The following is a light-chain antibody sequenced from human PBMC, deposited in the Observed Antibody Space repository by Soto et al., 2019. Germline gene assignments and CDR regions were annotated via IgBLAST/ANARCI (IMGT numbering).Light chain of an antibody. V-gene: IGKV3-20*01. Sequence: EIVLTQAPGTLSLSPGERATLTCRASQSVTSSYLAWYQQKPGQAPRLLMYGASSRATGIPDRFSGSGSGTDFTLTISRLEPEDFSVYYCQQYGSSPPTFGPGTKVDI. CDR1: QSVTSSY. CDR2: GAS. CDR3: QQYGSSPPT. J-gene: IGKJ3*01.